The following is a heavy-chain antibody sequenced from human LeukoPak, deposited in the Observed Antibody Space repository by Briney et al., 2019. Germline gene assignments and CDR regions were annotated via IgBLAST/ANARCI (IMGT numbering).Heavy chain of an antibody. D-gene: IGHD3-10*01. CDR1: GYTFTGYY. CDR3: ARAGITMVRGVDDFDY. V-gene: IGHV1-2*06. Sequence: ASVKVSCRASGYTFTGYYMHWVRQAPGQGLEWMGRINPNSGGTNYAQKFQGRVTMTRDTSISTAYMELSRLRSDDTAVYYCARAGITMVRGVDDFDYWGQGTLVTVSS. J-gene: IGHJ4*02. CDR2: INPNSGGT.